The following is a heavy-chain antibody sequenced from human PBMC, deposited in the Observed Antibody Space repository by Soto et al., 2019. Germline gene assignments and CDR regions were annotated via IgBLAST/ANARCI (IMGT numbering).Heavy chain of an antibody. J-gene: IGHJ4*02. CDR2: ISPDGGRP. V-gene: IGHV1-46*01. CDR3: ATRDPGHY. CDR1: VYAFITYH. Sequence: CLSSVYAFITYHMHFVRQATGPGLGWMGIISPDGGRPSYAQKFQGRVTMTRDTSTSTVYMELSSLRSEDTAVYYCATRDPGHYWGQETLFSVS.